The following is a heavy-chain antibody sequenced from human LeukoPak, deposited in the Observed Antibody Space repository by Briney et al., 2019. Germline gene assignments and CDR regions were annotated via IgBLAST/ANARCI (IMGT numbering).Heavy chain of an antibody. V-gene: IGHV1-46*01. Sequence: GASVKVSCKASGYTFTSYYMHWVRQAPGQGLEWMGIINPSGGSTSYAQKFQGRVTMTRDTSTSTVYMELSSLRSEDTAVYCCASHGTYGSGSYYNDLFLGYWGQGTLVTVSS. CDR3: ASHGTYGSGSYYNDLFLGY. J-gene: IGHJ4*02. CDR1: GYTFTSYY. D-gene: IGHD3-10*01. CDR2: INPSGGST.